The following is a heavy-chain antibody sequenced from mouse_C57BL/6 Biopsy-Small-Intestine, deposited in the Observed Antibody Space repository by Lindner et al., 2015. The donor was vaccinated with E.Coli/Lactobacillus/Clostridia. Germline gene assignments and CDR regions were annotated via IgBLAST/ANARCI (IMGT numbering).Heavy chain of an antibody. V-gene: IGHV1S61*01. CDR3: ARESKETNWNSVFWFDP. CDR1: GYTFTSFY. CDR2: INLSGGST. J-gene: IGHJ4*01. D-gene: IGHD4-1*02. Sequence: SVKVSCKASGYTFTSFYIHWVRQAPGQGLEWMGIINLSGGSTNYPQKFQGRVTMTRDTSSGTVYMELSNLRSDDTAVYYCARESKETNWNSVFWFDPWGQGTLVTVSS.